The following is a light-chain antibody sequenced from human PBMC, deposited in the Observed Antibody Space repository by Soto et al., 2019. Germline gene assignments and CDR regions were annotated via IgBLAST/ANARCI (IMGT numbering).Light chain of an antibody. J-gene: IGLJ1*01. CDR3: GTWDSSLSAYV. CDR2: ENN. V-gene: IGLV1-51*02. Sequence: QSVLTQPPSASAGPGQKVTISCSGSSSNIGNNYVSWYQQLPGTAPKLLIYENNKRPSGIPDRFSGSKSGTSATLGITGLQTGDEADYYCGTWDSSLSAYVFGTGTKVTVL. CDR1: SSNIGNNY.